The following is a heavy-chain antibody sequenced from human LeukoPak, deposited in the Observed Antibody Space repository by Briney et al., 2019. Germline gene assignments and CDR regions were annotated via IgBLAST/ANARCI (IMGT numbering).Heavy chain of an antibody. CDR1: GYTFTGYY. J-gene: IGHJ5*01. Sequence: ASVKLSCKASGYTFTGYYMHWVRHAPGQGLEWMGWINPTSGGTNYAQKFQGRVTMTRDTSISTAYMELSRLRSDDTAVYCCARVRSSSSWRWFDSWGQGTLVTVSS. CDR2: INPTSGGT. D-gene: IGHD6-6*01. V-gene: IGHV1-2*02. CDR3: ARVRSSSSWRWFDS.